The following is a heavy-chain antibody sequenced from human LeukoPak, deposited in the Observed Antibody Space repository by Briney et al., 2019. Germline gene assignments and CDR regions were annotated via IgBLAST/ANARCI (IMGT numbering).Heavy chain of an antibody. CDR3: AKWAGSGEQTKKYLWPFDF. CDR2: ISGDGGGT. Sequence: GGSLRLSCAASGFTLSNWAITWVRQAPGMGLEWVSSISGDGGGTYYADSVKGRFTVSRDNSKNTLYLEINRLRVEDTAVYYCAKWAGSGEQTKKYLWPFDFWGQGTLVTVSS. J-gene: IGHJ4*02. CDR1: GFTLSNWA. D-gene: IGHD2-8*02. V-gene: IGHV3-23*01.